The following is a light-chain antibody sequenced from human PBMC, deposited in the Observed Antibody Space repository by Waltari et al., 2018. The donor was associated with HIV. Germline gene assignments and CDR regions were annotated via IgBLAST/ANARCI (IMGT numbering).Light chain of an antibody. CDR1: ALAKKL. Sequence: SYELTQPPSVSVSPGQTARITSSGDALAKKLAYWYQQKSGQAPVLVIYEDSRRPSGISERFSGSSSGTVATFTISGAQVEDAADYYCYSTDSSANHGVFGGGTKLTVL. V-gene: IGLV3-10*01. CDR2: EDS. J-gene: IGLJ3*02. CDR3: YSTDSSANHGV.